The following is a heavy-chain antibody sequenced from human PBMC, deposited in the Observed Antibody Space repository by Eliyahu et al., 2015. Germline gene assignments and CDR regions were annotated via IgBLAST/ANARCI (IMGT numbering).Heavy chain of an antibody. CDR3: ARQTSTGDYYGLDV. V-gene: IGHV4-59*01. CDR1: XXSISRYY. D-gene: IGHD6-19*01. J-gene: IGHJ6*02. Sequence: QVQLQESGPGLVKPSXTLSLXCTVSXXSISRYYWSWIRXSPGKGLEWXGYIYSTGSTHYNPSLKSRVSISVDTSKNQFSLNLSSVTAADTAVYFCARQTSTGDYYGLDVWGQGTTVTVSS. CDR2: IYSTGST.